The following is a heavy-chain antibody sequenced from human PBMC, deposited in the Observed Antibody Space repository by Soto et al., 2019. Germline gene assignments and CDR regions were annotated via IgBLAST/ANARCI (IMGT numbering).Heavy chain of an antibody. V-gene: IGHV4-30-4*01. Sequence: PSETLSLTCTVSGGAISSGDYYWSCIRQPPGKGLEWIGYIYYSGSTYYNPSLKSRVTISVDTSKNQFSLKLSSVTAADTAVYYCARDSTSLYCGGDCYHWGQGTLVTVSS. D-gene: IGHD2-21*02. CDR3: ARDSTSLYCGGDCYH. CDR1: GGAISSGDYY. CDR2: IYYSGST. J-gene: IGHJ5*02.